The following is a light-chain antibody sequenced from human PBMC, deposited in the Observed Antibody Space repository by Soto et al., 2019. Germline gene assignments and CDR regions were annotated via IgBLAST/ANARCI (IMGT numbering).Light chain of an antibody. CDR3: QQYGGSPFT. J-gene: IGKJ2*01. CDR2: GAS. CDR1: QSIFNNY. Sequence: EIVLTQSPGTLSLSPRERATLSCRASQSIFNNYLAWYQQKPGQAPRLLVYGASFRATGNPDRFSGSGSGTDFTLTISRLEPEDFAVYYCQQYGGSPFTFGQGTRLEIK. V-gene: IGKV3-20*01.